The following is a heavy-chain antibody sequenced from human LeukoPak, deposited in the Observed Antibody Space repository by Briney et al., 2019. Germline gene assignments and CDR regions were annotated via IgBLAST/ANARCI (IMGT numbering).Heavy chain of an antibody. V-gene: IGHV1-69*13. CDR3: ARGSGWFYYFDY. Sequence: GASVKVSCKASGGTFSSYAISWVRQAPGQGLEWMGGIIPIFGTANYAQKFQGRVTLTADESTSTAYMELSSLRSEDTAVYYCARGSGWFYYFDYWGQGTLVTVSS. J-gene: IGHJ4*02. CDR2: IIPIFGTA. CDR1: GGTFSSYA. D-gene: IGHD6-19*01.